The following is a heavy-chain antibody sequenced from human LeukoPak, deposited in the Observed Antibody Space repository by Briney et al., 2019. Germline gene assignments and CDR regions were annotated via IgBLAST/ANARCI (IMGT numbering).Heavy chain of an antibody. CDR2: IYYSGST. J-gene: IGHJ4*02. CDR3: ARGGSRWSVGSVAFDY. CDR1: GGSVSSGSYY. Sequence: SETLSLTCTVSGGSVSSGSYYRSWIRQPPGKGLEWIGYIYYSGSTNYNPSLKSRVTISVDTSKNQFSLKLSSVTAADTAVYYCARGGSRWSVGSVAFDYWGQGTLVTVSS. V-gene: IGHV4-61*01. D-gene: IGHD1-26*01.